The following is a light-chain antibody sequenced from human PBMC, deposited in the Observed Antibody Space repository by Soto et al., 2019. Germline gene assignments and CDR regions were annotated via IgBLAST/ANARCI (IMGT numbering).Light chain of an antibody. CDR2: EVN. J-gene: IGLJ1*01. V-gene: IGLV2-14*01. CDR1: SSDVGRYNY. CDR3: SSYTSSNTYV. Sequence: QSVLTQPASVSGSPGQAITISCTGTSSDVGRYNYVSWYQQYPGKAPKLMIHEVNHRPSGVSDRFSGSKSGNTASLTISGLQAEDEADYYCSSYTSSNTYVFGTGTKVTVL.